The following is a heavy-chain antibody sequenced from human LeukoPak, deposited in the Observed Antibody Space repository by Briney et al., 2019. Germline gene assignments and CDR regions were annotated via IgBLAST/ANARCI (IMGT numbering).Heavy chain of an antibody. V-gene: IGHV1-46*01. Sequence: GASVKVSCKASGDTFTSFYMHWVRQAPGQGLEWMGIINPSGGSTSYAQKFQGRVTMTRDTSTSTVYMELSSLRSEDTAVYYCARDPDGGLHDSYFDYWGQGTLVTVSS. J-gene: IGHJ4*02. CDR3: ARDPDGGLHDSYFDY. D-gene: IGHD4-23*01. CDR2: INPSGGST. CDR1: GDTFTSFY.